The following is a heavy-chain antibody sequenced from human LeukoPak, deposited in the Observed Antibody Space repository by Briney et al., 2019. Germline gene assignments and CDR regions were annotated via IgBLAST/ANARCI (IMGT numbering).Heavy chain of an antibody. V-gene: IGHV1-69*04. CDR1: GGTFSSYT. CDR2: IIPILGIA. Sequence: GSSVKVSCKASGGTFSSYTISWVRQAPGQGLEWMGRIIPILGIANYAQKFQGRVTITADESTSTAYMELSSLRSEDTAVYYCARDRSQGYYDSSGYSIDYWGQGTLVTVSS. J-gene: IGHJ4*02. D-gene: IGHD3-22*01. CDR3: ARDRSQGYYDSSGYSIDY.